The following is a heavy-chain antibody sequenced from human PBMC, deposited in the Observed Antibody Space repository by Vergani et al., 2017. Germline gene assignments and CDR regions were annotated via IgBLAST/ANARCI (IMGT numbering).Heavy chain of an antibody. CDR2: ICHTEDT. V-gene: IGHV4-34*01. Sequence: QVQLQQWGAGLLKPSETLSLTCAVFGGSLSGYCWTWVRQPPGKGLEWIGEICHTEDTKYSPSLKSRVTVSVDESRNLFSLRLNSVTAADTAVYYCATIGYRRWGYYFDYWGQGILVTVSS. CDR3: ATIGYRRWGYYFDY. J-gene: IGHJ4*02. D-gene: IGHD2-2*02. CDR1: GGSLSGYC.